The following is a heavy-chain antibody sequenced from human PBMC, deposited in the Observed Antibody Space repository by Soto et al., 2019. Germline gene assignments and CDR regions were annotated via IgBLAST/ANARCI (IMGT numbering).Heavy chain of an antibody. Sequence: GGSLRLSCAASGFTFSSYSMNWVRQAPGKGLEWVSSISSSSSYIYYADSVKGRFTISRDNAKNSRYLQMNSLRAEDTAVYYCASNPSRIMITFGGVIAPMFDYWGQGTLVTVSS. CDR3: ASNPSRIMITFGGVIAPMFDY. CDR1: GFTFSSYS. D-gene: IGHD3-16*02. V-gene: IGHV3-21*01. J-gene: IGHJ4*02. CDR2: ISSSSSYI.